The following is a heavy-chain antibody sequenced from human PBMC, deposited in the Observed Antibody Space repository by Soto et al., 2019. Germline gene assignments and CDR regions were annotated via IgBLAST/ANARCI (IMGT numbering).Heavy chain of an antibody. Sequence: PSETLSLTCAVYGGSFSGYYWSWIRQPPGKGLEWIGEINHSGSTNYNPSLKSRVTISVDTSKNQFSLKLSSVTAADTAVYYCARGTRYSSGWYLDYWGQGTLVTVSS. CDR1: GGSFSGYY. CDR3: ARGTRYSSGWYLDY. D-gene: IGHD6-19*01. J-gene: IGHJ4*02. V-gene: IGHV4-34*01. CDR2: INHSGST.